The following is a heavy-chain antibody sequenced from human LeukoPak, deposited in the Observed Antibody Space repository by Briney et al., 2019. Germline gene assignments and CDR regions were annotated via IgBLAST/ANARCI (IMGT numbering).Heavy chain of an antibody. CDR2: FDPEDGET. Sequence: ASVKVSCKVSGYTLTELSMHWVRRAPGKGLEWMGGFDPEDGETIYAQKFQGRVTMTEDTSTGTAYMELSSLRSEDTAVYYCATVKSYYYDSSGYSSFDYWGQGTLVTVSS. CDR3: ATVKSYYYDSSGYSSFDY. CDR1: GYTLTELS. D-gene: IGHD3-22*01. J-gene: IGHJ4*02. V-gene: IGHV1-24*01.